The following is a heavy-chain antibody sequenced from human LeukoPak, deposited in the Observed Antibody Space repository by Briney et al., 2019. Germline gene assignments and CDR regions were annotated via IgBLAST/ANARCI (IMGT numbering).Heavy chain of an antibody. V-gene: IGHV3-49*03. Sequence: GGSLRLSCTTSGFTFADYTMHWFRQAPGKGLESVGFIRGSGKTQYAASVKGRFIISRDDSNGIAYLQMNSLKTEDTAVYYCSRAQSGSGLGYWGQGTLVTVSS. J-gene: IGHJ4*02. CDR3: SRAQSGSGLGY. CDR2: IRGSGKT. CDR1: GFTFADYT. D-gene: IGHD1-26*01.